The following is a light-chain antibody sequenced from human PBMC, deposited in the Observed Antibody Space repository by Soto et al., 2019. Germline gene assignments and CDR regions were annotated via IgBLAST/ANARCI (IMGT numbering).Light chain of an antibody. CDR2: GFR. J-gene: IGLJ1*01. CDR1: SHDLGAYVY. V-gene: IGLV2-14*01. CDR3: RSFTNNRIDV. Sequence: QSALTQPASVSGSPGQAITISWTGNSHDLGAYVYVSLYQQHPGKSPSLLIHGFRIRPSAIPSRFSASNSGLTASLPISGLLAEDEPDYYCRSFTNNRIDVFRPGTTATAL.